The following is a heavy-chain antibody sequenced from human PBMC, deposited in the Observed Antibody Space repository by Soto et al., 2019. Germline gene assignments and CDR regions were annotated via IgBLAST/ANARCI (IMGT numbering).Heavy chain of an antibody. CDR1: GFTFSSYS. CDR2: ISSSSSYI. V-gene: IGHV3-21*01. Sequence: PGGSLRLSCAASGFTFSSYSMNWVRQAPGKGLEWVSSISSSSSYIYYADSVKGRFTISRDNAKNSLYPQMNSLRAEDTAVYYCASSRAPSIAPVGYWGQGTLVTVSS. D-gene: IGHD6-13*01. CDR3: ASSRAPSIAPVGY. J-gene: IGHJ4*02.